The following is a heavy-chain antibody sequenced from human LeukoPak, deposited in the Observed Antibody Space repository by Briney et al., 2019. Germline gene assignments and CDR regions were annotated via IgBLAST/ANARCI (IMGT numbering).Heavy chain of an antibody. J-gene: IGHJ4*02. V-gene: IGHV3-11*01. D-gene: IGHD4-11*01. CDR1: GFTFSDYY. CDR3: ARGARNDYSNYERDSWSYFDY. Sequence: GGSLRLSCAASGFTFSDYYMSWIRQAPGKGLEWVSYISSSSSTIYYADSVKGRFTISRDNAKNSLYLQMNSLRAEDTAVYYCARGARNDYSNYERDSWSYFDYWGQGTLVTVSS. CDR2: ISSSSSTI.